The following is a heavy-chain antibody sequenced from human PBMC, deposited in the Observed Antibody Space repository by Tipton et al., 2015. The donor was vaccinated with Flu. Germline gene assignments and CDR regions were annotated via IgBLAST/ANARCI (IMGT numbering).Heavy chain of an antibody. D-gene: IGHD4-17*01. J-gene: IGHJ3*02. V-gene: IGHV4-4*02. Sequence: TLSLTCAVSGGSISNSDWCSWVRQPPGKGLEWIGEIYHSGANTYNPSLKSRVTISIDRSRNQVSLTLSSVTAADTAMYYCARGDYGDYDHEADGFDIWGQGTLVTIS. CDR3: ARGDYGDYDHEADGFDI. CDR1: GGSISNSDW. CDR2: IYHSGAN.